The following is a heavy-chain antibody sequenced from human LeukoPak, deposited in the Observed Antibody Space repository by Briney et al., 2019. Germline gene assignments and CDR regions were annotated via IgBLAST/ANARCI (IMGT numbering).Heavy chain of an antibody. CDR3: ARISGTSMFYYYYGMDV. CDR1: GGSISSSNW. V-gene: IGHV4-4*02. D-gene: IGHD6-13*01. J-gene: IGHJ6*02. Sequence: SGTLSLTCAVSGGSISSSNWWSWVRQPPGKGLEWIGEIYHSGSTNYSPSFQGQVTISADKSISTAYLQWSSLKASDTAMYYCARISGTSMFYYYYGMDVWGQGTTVTVSS. CDR2: IYHSGST.